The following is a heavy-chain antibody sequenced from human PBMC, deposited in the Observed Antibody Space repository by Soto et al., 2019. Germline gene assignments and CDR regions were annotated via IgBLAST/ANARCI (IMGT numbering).Heavy chain of an antibody. J-gene: IGHJ4*02. V-gene: IGHV4-31*03. D-gene: IGHD2-2*01. CDR3: ARDTRDRVDY. CDR2: IYYSGST. Sequence: SETLSLTCTVSGGSISSGGYYWSWIRQHPGKGLEWIGYIYYSGSTYYNPSLKSRVTISVDTSKNQFSLKLSSVTAADTAVYYCARDTRDRVDYWGQGTLVTVSS. CDR1: GGSISSGGYY.